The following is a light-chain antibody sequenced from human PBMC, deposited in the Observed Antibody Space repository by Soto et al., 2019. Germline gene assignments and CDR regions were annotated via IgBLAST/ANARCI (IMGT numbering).Light chain of an antibody. J-gene: IGKJ4*01. CDR2: GAC. V-gene: IGKV3D-20*02. Sequence: VRLTHSPGTLSLSPEERPTLPCRAVQRHTSSYFAWYQQKPGQAPRLLIYGACSRATGIPDRFSGSGSGTDFTLTINSLDREDFGGYYCQQRSNWLPVTFGEVAIVDI. CDR1: QRHTSSY. CDR3: QQRSNWLPVT.